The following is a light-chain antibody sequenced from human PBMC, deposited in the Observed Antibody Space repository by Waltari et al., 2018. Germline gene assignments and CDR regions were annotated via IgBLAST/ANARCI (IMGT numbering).Light chain of an antibody. CDR1: QSVTMA. V-gene: IGKV3-20*01. J-gene: IGKJ1*01. CDR2: GAS. Sequence: SCRASQSVTMALAWYQQKPGQAPRLLIYGASNRATGIPDRFSGSGSGTDFSLTISSLEPEDFAVYYCQHYLRLPVTFGQGTKVEVK. CDR3: QHYLRLPVT.